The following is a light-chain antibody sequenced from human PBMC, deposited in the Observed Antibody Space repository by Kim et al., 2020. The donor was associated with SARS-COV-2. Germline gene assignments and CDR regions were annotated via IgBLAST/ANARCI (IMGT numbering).Light chain of an antibody. CDR3: QQYDRSPYT. CDR1: QSVASNH. V-gene: IGKV3-20*01. Sequence: EIVLTQSPGTLSLSPGERATLSCRASQSVASNHLAWFQQKRGQAPRLLVYGTSSRATGIPYRFSGSGSGTDFTLTISRLEPEDVAKYYWQQYDRSPYTFGEGTKLEI. J-gene: IGKJ2*01. CDR2: GTS.